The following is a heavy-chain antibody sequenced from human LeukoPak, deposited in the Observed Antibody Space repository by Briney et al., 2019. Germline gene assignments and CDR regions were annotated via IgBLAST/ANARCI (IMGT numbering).Heavy chain of an antibody. J-gene: IGHJ4*02. CDR2: IYPNNGAT. CDR1: GYTFSGTGWY. CDR3: ARDGPAQMVDFDY. Sequence: ASVKVSCKASGYTFSGTGWYLYWLRQAPGQGLECMGWIYPNNGATAYAQKLQGRVAMTRDTSITTAYMELSGLRPDDTAVYYYARDGPAQMVDFDYWGQGTLVTVSS. V-gene: IGHV1-2*02. D-gene: IGHD3-10*01.